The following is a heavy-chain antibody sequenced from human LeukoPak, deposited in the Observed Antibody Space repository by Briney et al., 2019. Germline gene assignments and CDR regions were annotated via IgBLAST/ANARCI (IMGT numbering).Heavy chain of an antibody. CDR2: ISGRGDSGGST. CDR1: GFTFSTYA. CDR3: AKVIITGAFPDYFDN. D-gene: IGHD3-10*01. Sequence: GGSLRLSCAASGFTFSTYAMSRVRQAPGKGPEWVSSISGRGDSGGSTYYADSVKGRFTISRDNSKNTLSLQMNSLRADDTAIYYCAKVIITGAFPDYFDNWGQGTLVTVSS. V-gene: IGHV3-23*01. J-gene: IGHJ4*02.